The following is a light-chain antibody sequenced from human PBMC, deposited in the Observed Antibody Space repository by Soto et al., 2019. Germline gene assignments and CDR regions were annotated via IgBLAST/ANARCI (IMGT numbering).Light chain of an antibody. CDR3: SSFAGNNNLV. CDR2: EVS. CDR1: SSDVGGYNY. J-gene: IGLJ2*01. V-gene: IGLV2-8*02. Sequence: QSALTQPPSASRSPGQSVTISCTGTSSDVGGYNYVSWYQQHPGKAPKLMISEVSKRPSGVPDRFSGSKSGNTASLTVSGVQAEDEADYYCSSFAGNNNLVFGGGTKLTVL.